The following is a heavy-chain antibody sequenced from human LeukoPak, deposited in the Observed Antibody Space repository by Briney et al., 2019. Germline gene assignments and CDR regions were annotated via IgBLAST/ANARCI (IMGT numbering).Heavy chain of an antibody. Sequence: ASVKVSCKVSGYTLTELSMHWVRQAPGKGLEWMGGFDPEDGEAIYAQKFQGRVTMTEDTSTDTAYMELSSLRSEDTAVYYCATRKVPVAGLGYWGQGTLVTVSS. CDR3: ATRKVPVAGLGY. V-gene: IGHV1-24*01. CDR2: FDPEDGEA. D-gene: IGHD6-19*01. CDR1: GYTLTELS. J-gene: IGHJ4*02.